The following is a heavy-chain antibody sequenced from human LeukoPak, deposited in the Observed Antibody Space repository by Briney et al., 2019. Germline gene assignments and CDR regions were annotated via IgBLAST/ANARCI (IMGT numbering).Heavy chain of an antibody. CDR1: GVTFSSYG. CDR2: IRYDGSNE. Sequence: PGGSLRLSCVASGVTFSSYGMHWVRQAPGKGLESVAFIRYDGSNEYYIDSVKGRFTLSRDNSKNTLYLQMNSLRAEDTAVYYCAKDSAVSGSYPDASDIWGQGTMVTVSS. D-gene: IGHD1-26*01. V-gene: IGHV3-30*02. CDR3: AKDSAVSGSYPDASDI. J-gene: IGHJ3*02.